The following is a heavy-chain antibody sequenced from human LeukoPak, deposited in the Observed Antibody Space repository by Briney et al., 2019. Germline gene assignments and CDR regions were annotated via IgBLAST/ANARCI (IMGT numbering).Heavy chain of an antibody. CDR3: TRDQMAATSRGWFDP. Sequence: GGSLRLSCAASGFTFSSYWMSWVRQAPGKGLEWVAHIKLDGSEKYYVDSVKGRFTISRDNAKDSQYLQMNSLRAEDTAVYYCTRDQMAATSRGWFDPWGQGTLVTVSS. D-gene: IGHD2-2*01. CDR2: IKLDGSEK. CDR1: GFTFSSYW. V-gene: IGHV3-7*01. J-gene: IGHJ5*02.